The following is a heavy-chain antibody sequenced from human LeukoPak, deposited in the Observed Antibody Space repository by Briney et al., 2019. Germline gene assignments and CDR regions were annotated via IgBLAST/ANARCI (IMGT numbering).Heavy chain of an antibody. CDR2: IWYDGSNK. CDR3: ARDFLLSPGSIDI. CDR1: GFTFSSYG. J-gene: IGHJ3*02. V-gene: IGHV3-33*01. D-gene: IGHD2-2*01. Sequence: GGSLRLSCAASGFTFSSYGMHWVRQAPGKGLEWVAVIWYDGSNKYYADSVKGRFTISRHNSKNTLYLQMNSLRAEDTAVYYCARDFLLSPGSIDIWGQGTMVTVSS.